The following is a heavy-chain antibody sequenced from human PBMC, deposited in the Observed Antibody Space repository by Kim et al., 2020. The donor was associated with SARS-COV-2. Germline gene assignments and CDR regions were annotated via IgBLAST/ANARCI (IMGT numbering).Heavy chain of an antibody. V-gene: IGHV3-7*01. CDR1: GFIFNSFY. Sequence: GGSLRLSCAASGFIFNSFYMSWVRQAPGKGLDWVANINQDGSELYYADSVKGRFTISRDNTDNSVSLQMDSLTPEDTAVYFCVRGSAYNIWGQGTMVSVSS. CDR2: INQDGSEL. J-gene: IGHJ3*02. CDR3: VRGSAYNI. D-gene: IGHD1-1*01.